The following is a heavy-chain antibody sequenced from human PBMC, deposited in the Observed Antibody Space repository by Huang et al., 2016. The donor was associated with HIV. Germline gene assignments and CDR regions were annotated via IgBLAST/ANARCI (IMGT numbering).Heavy chain of an antibody. CDR1: GFTFGNYG. CDR3: TRDSVYPNYYDGSGFYFDY. Sequence: EVQFVESGGGLVKPGRSLRLSCTASGFTFGNYGMSWFRQASGKGLEWVGFIRSKEYSETTEYAASVKGRFTISRDDSKSIAYLQMNSLKPEDTAVYYCTRDSVYPNYYDGSGFYFDYWGQGTLVTVSS. J-gene: IGHJ4*02. D-gene: IGHD3-22*01. V-gene: IGHV3-49*05. CDR2: IRSKEYSETT.